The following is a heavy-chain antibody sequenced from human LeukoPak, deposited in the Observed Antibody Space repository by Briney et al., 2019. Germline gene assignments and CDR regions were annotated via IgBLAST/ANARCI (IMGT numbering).Heavy chain of an antibody. CDR1: GFTVNNNY. CDR2: IYSGGST. J-gene: IGHJ6*03. CDR3: VTESANKLRIGGYYYYMDV. D-gene: IGHD4-17*01. Sequence: GGSLRLSCAASGFTVNNNYMSWVRQAPGKGLEWVSGIYSGGSTYYADSVKGRFTISRDNSKNTLYLQMNSLRAEDTAVYYCVTESANKLRIGGYYYYMDVWGKGTTVTVSS. V-gene: IGHV3-53*01.